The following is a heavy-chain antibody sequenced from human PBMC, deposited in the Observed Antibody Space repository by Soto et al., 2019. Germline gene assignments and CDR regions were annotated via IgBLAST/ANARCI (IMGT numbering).Heavy chain of an antibody. D-gene: IGHD6-13*01. CDR2: IWYDGSNK. Sequence: QVQLVESGGGVVQPGRSLRLSCAASGFTFSSYGMHWVRQAPGKGLEWVAVIWYDGSNKYYADSVKGRFTISRDNSKNTLYLPMNSLRDEDTAVYYCARGSAAGRRTLFDYWGQGTLVTVSS. V-gene: IGHV3-33*01. CDR1: GFTFSSYG. CDR3: ARGSAAGRRTLFDY. J-gene: IGHJ4*02.